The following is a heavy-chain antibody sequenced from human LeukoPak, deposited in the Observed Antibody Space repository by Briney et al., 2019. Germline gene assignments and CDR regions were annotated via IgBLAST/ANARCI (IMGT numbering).Heavy chain of an antibody. CDR1: GFTFSSYS. Sequence: PGGSLRLSCAASGFTFSSYSMNWVRQAPGKGLEWVSSISSSSSYIYYADSVKGRFAISRDNAKNSLYLQMNSLRAEDTAVYYCARLSGVGFDYWGQGTLVTVSS. V-gene: IGHV3-21*01. J-gene: IGHJ4*02. D-gene: IGHD2-15*01. CDR3: ARLSGVGFDY. CDR2: ISSSSSYI.